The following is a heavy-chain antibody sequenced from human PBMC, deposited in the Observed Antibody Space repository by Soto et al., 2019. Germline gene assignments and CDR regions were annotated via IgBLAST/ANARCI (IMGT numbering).Heavy chain of an antibody. CDR2: ISYDGSNK. V-gene: IGHV3-30*03. J-gene: IGHJ4*02. CDR3: APLRGAEGNFDY. D-gene: IGHD1-26*01. CDR1: GFTFSSYG. Sequence: QVQLVESGGGVVHPGRSLRLSCAASGFTFSSYGMHWVRQAPGKGLEWVAVISYDGSNKYYADSVKGRFTISRDNSKNTLYLQMNSLRAEDTAVYYCAPLRGAEGNFDYWGQGTLVTVSS.